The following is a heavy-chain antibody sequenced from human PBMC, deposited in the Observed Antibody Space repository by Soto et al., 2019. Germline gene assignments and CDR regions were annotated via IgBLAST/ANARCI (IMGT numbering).Heavy chain of an antibody. CDR2: IIPIFGTA. V-gene: IGHV1-69*13. Sequence: SVKVSCKASGGTFSSYAVSWVRQAPGQGLEWMGGIIPIFGTANYAQKFQGRVTITADESTSTAYMELSSLRSEDTAVYYCARDFSGSGNFDYWGQGTLVTVSS. J-gene: IGHJ4*02. CDR1: GGTFSSYA. D-gene: IGHD2-15*01. CDR3: ARDFSGSGNFDY.